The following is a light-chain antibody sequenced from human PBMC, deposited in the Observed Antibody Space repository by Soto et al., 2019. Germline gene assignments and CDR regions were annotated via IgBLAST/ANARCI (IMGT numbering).Light chain of an antibody. J-gene: IGKJ1*01. CDR2: GAS. CDR1: QWVSSNY. V-gene: IGKV3-20*01. CDR3: QQDGRSPERT. Sequence: EIVLTQSPGTLSLSPGERATLSCRARQWVSSNYLAWYQQKPGLAPRLLIYGASSRATGIPDIFSGSGSGTDFTLTIRRLEPEDFAVYYCQQDGRSPERTFGRGTTVEIK.